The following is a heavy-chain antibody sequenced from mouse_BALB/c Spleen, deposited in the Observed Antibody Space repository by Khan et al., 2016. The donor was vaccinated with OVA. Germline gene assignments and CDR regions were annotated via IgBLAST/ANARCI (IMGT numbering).Heavy chain of an antibody. CDR2: ISSSGDYI. D-gene: IGHD1-1*01. CDR1: GFTFSTYA. J-gene: IGHJ3*01. V-gene: IGHV5-9-3*01. CDR3: ASHNYGPFAY. Sequence: EVELVESGGDLVRPGGSLKLSCSASGFTFSTYAMSWVRQTPEKRLEWVATISSSGDYIYYPDSVKGRFTISRDPAKNTLYLQRSSLRSEDTARYYWASHNYGPFAYWGQGTLVTVSA.